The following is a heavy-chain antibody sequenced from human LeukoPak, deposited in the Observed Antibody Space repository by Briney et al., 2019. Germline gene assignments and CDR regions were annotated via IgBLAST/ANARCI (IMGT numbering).Heavy chain of an antibody. CDR3: ARAYIYCSSTSCYYYYMDV. CDR2: FDPEDGET. Sequence: ASVKVSCKVSGYTLTELSMHWVRQAPGKGLEWMGGFDPEDGETIYAQEFQGRVTMTEDTSTVTAYMELSSLRSEDTAVYYCARAYIYCSSTSCYYYYMDVWGKGTTVTVSS. D-gene: IGHD2-2*01. J-gene: IGHJ6*03. V-gene: IGHV1-24*01. CDR1: GYTLTELS.